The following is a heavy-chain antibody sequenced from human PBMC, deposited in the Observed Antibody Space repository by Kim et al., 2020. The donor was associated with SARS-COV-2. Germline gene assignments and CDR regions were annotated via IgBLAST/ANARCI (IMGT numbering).Heavy chain of an antibody. CDR1: GFTFSDYW. J-gene: IGHJ4*02. Sequence: GGSLRLSCAASGFTFSDYWMHWVRHAPGKGLMWVSHISPDETRTNYADSLKGRFTISRDNAKNTLYLQMNSLTADDTAVYYCGRDLFGLRDYWGQGTLLTVSS. CDR2: ISPDETRT. V-gene: IGHV3-74*01. CDR3: GRDLFGLRDY. D-gene: IGHD3-10*01.